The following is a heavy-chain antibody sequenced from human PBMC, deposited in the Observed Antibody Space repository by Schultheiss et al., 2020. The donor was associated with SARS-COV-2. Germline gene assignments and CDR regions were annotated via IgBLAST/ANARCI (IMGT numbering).Heavy chain of an antibody. CDR1: GYTFTSYD. CDR3: ARDSRDPSKQWTRELDV. Sequence: ASVKVSCKASGYTFTSYDINWVRQATGQGLEWMGWMNPNSGGTNYAQKFQGWVTMTRDTSTSTVYMVLSSLRSEDTAMYYCARDSRDPSKQWTRELDVWGQGTTVTVSS. J-gene: IGHJ6*02. V-gene: IGHV1-8*01. D-gene: IGHD6-19*01. CDR2: MNPNSGGT.